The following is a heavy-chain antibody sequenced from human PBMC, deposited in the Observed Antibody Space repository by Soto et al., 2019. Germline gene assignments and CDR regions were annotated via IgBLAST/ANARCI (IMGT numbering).Heavy chain of an antibody. D-gene: IGHD3-9*01. Sequence: GGSLRLSCAASGFTFSDYYMSWIRQAPGKGLEWVSYISSSRSYTNYADSVKGRFTISRDNAKNSLYLQMNSLRAEDTAVYYCARDYPSDYDILTGYSLGGEPEYYYYYYYGMDVWGQGTTVTVSS. CDR2: ISSSRSYT. V-gene: IGHV3-11*06. J-gene: IGHJ6*02. CDR3: ARDYPSDYDILTGYSLGGEPEYYYYYYYGMDV. CDR1: GFTFSDYY.